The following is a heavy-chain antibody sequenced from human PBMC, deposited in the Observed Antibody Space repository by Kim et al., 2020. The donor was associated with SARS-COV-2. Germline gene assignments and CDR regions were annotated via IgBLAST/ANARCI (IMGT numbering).Heavy chain of an antibody. V-gene: IGHV4-4*02. CDR3: ARDQSGRGRLDGFDI. J-gene: IGHJ3*02. CDR2: IYHSGGI. CDR1: GGSISSSNW. D-gene: IGHD1-26*01. Sequence: SETLSLTCAVSGGSISSSNWWIWVRQPPGKGLEWIGEIYHSGGINYNPSLKSRVTLSMDKSKNQFSLNLSSVTAADTAIYYCARDQSGRGRLDGFDIWGQGTMVTVSS.